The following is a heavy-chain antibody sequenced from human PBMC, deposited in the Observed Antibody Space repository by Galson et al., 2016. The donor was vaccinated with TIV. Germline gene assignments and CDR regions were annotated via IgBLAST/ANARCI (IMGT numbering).Heavy chain of an antibody. J-gene: IGHJ4*02. CDR2: IYYSGSA. Sequence: SETLSLTCPVSGDSISSGFYYWGWIRQPPGKGLEWIASIYYSGSAYYNPSLQSRVTISLEKYRNQFSLKLTSVTAADTAVYYCARHLNSYGSGNYYFTHWGQGILVTVSS. D-gene: IGHD3-10*01. CDR3: ARHLNSYGSGNYYFTH. V-gene: IGHV4-39*01. CDR1: GDSISSGFYY.